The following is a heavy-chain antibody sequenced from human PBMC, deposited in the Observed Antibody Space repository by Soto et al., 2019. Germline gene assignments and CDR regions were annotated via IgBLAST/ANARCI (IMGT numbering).Heavy chain of an antibody. J-gene: IGHJ5*02. CDR3: ARTGRIAIFGVVTEFDP. D-gene: IGHD3-3*01. V-gene: IGHV4-39*01. CDR1: GDSFGGSNFY. CDR2: IFYSGNT. Sequence: SETLSLTCTLSGDSFGGSNFYWGWLRQPPGKGMEWIGSIFYSGNTYYKPSLKSRVIMSVDTSKNQLSLRLNSVTAADTAVYYCARTGRIAIFGVVTEFDPWGPGTLVTVSS.